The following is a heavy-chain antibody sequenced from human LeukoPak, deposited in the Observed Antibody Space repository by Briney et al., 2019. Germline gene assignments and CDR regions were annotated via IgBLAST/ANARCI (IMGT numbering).Heavy chain of an antibody. CDR1: GGSFSGYY. Sequence: SETLSLTCAVYGGSFSGYYWSWIRQPPGKGLEWIGEINHSGSTNYNPSLKSRVTISVDTSKNQFSLKLSSVTAADTAVYYCARGGLYPSSMDVWGQGTTVTVSS. CDR2: INHSGST. D-gene: IGHD2-8*01. V-gene: IGHV4-34*01. J-gene: IGHJ6*02. CDR3: ARGGLYPSSMDV.